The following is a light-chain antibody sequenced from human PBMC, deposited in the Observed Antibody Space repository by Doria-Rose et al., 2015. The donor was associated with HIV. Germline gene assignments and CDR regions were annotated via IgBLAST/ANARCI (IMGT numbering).Light chain of an antibody. V-gene: IGKV4-1*01. J-gene: IGKJ3*01. CDR1: QSLLYTSKNY. CDR3: QQYYGTPS. Sequence: DIRVTQPPEPLGMSLGERATLNCKSNQSLLYTSKNYLAWYQQKPGQPPKLSIYWASTRQSGVPARFSGSGSGTDFTLTISSLEAEDVAVYYCQQYYGTPSFGPGTTVDIK. CDR2: WAS.